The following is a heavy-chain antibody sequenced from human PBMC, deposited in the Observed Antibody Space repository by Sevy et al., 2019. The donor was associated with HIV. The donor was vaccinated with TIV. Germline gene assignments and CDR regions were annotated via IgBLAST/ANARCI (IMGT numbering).Heavy chain of an antibody. CDR2: INPNSGGT. D-gene: IGHD2-2*02. CDR3: ARELLLECSSTSCYTVSDYYYGMDV. J-gene: IGHJ6*02. CDR1: GYTFTGYY. Sequence: ASVKVSCKASGYTFTGYYMHWVRQAPGQGLEWMGWINPNSGGTNYAQKFQGRVTMTRDTSISTAYMELSRLRPDDTAVYYCARELLLECSSTSCYTVSDYYYGMDVWGQGTTVTVSS. V-gene: IGHV1-2*02.